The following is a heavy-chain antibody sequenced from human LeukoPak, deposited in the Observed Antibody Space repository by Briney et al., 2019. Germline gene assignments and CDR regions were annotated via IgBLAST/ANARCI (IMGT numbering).Heavy chain of an antibody. CDR1: GFSFSNYA. CDR3: AKDAWTLGWSLDN. J-gene: IGHJ4*02. CDR2: ISSNGGST. V-gene: IGHV3-64D*09. Sequence: GGSLRLSCSASGFSFSNYAMHWVRRAPGKGLEYVSAISSNGGSTYYADSVKGRFTISRDNSKNTLYLQVSSLRAEDTAVYYCAKDAWTLGWSLDNWGQGTLVTGSS. D-gene: IGHD6-19*01.